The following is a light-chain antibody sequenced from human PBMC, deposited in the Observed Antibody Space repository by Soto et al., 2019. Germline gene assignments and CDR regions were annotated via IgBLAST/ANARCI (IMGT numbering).Light chain of an antibody. CDR2: DAS. V-gene: IGKV3-11*01. CDR1: QSVSSY. J-gene: IGKJ5*01. Sequence: IVLTHSPATLSLSPGERATLSCRASQSVSSYLAWYQQKPGQAPRLLIYDASNRATGIPARFSGSGSETDFTLTISSLEPEDFAVYYCQQYNNWPRKFGQGTRLEIK. CDR3: QQYNNWPRK.